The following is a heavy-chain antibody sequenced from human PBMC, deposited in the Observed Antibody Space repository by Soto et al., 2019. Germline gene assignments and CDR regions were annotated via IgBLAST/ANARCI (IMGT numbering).Heavy chain of an antibody. CDR3: ARDLGYCSGGSCYSSPLTDYGMDV. V-gene: IGHV1-18*01. D-gene: IGHD2-15*01. CDR1: GYTFTSYG. Sequence: QVQLVQSGAEVKKPGASVKVSCKASGYTFTSYGISWVRQAPGQGLEWMGWISAYNGNTNYAQKLQGRVTMTTDTSTSTAYMELRSLRSDDTAVYYCARDLGYCSGGSCYSSPLTDYGMDVWGQGTTVTVSS. J-gene: IGHJ6*02. CDR2: ISAYNGNT.